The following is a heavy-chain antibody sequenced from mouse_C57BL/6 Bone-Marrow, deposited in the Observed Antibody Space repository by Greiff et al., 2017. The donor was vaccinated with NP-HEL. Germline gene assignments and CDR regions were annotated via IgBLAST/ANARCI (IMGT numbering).Heavy chain of an antibody. J-gene: IGHJ4*01. V-gene: IGHV5-9*01. CDR3: ARWLLPDAMDY. CDR1: GFTFSSYT. CDR2: ISGGGGNT. Sequence: EVKLMESGGGLVKPGGSLKLSCAASGFTFSSYTMSWVRQTPEKRLEWVATISGGGGNTYYPDSVKGRFTISRDNAKNTLYLQMSSLRSEDTALYYCARWLLPDAMDYWGQGTSVTVSS. D-gene: IGHD2-3*01.